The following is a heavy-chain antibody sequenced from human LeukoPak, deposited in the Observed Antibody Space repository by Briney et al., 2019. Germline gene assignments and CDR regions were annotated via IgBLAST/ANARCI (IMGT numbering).Heavy chain of an antibody. CDR2: INPNSGAT. V-gene: IGHV1-2*02. D-gene: IGHD3-10*01. CDR3: VRVNYYGRVDYFDY. CDR1: GYTFTSYY. J-gene: IGHJ4*02. Sequence: ASVKVSCKASGYTFTSYYMHWVRQAPGQGLEWMGWINPNSGATNYAQKFQGRVTMTRGTSINTAYMELSRLRSDDTAVYYCVRVNYYGRVDYFDYWGQGSLVTVSS.